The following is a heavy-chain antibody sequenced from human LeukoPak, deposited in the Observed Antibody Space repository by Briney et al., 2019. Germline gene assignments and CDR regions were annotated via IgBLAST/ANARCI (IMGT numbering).Heavy chain of an antibody. Sequence: GGSLRLSCATSGFTFTTFWMHWVRQAPGKGLEWVSGINWNGGSTGYADSVKGRFTISRDNAKNSLYLQMNSLRAEDTALYYCARDYYDSSGSIIPSRDYYYYMDVWGKGTTVTVSS. D-gene: IGHD3-22*01. CDR2: INWNGGST. V-gene: IGHV3-20*04. CDR3: ARDYYDSSGSIIPSRDYYYYMDV. CDR1: GFTFTTFW. J-gene: IGHJ6*03.